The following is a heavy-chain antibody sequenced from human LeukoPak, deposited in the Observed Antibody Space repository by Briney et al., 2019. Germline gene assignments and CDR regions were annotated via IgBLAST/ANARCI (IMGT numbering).Heavy chain of an antibody. CDR3: ARGPLLRFLEWLPYYFDY. V-gene: IGHV4-59*12. Sequence: SETLSLTCTVSDGSISSYYWSWIRQPPGKGLEWIGYIFYSGSTNYNPSLKSRVTISVDTSKNQFSLKLSSVTAADTAVYYCARGPLLRFLEWLPYYFDYWGQGTLVTVSS. D-gene: IGHD3-3*01. J-gene: IGHJ4*02. CDR2: IFYSGST. CDR1: DGSISSYY.